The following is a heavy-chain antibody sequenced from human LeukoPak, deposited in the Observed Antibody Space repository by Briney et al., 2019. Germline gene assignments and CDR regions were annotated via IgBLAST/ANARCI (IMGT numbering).Heavy chain of an antibody. CDR2: FDPEDGET. Sequence: ASVKVSCKASGNTFTGYYMHWVRQAPGKGLEWMGGFDPEDGETIYAQKFQGRVTMTEDTSTDTAYMELSSLRSEDTAVYYCATGTYYYDSSGYKYWGQGTLVTVSS. J-gene: IGHJ4*02. V-gene: IGHV1-24*01. D-gene: IGHD3-22*01. CDR3: ATGTYYYDSSGYKY. CDR1: GNTFTGYY.